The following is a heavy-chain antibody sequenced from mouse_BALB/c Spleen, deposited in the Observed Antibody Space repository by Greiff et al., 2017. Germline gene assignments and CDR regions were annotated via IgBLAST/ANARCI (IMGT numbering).Heavy chain of an antibody. CDR2: IYPGDGDT. CDR3: ARGETFDY. V-gene: IGHV1-80*01. CDR1: GYAFSSYW. Sequence: VKLVESGAELVRPGSSVKISCKASGYAFSSYWMNWVKQRPGQGLEWIGQIYPGDGDTNYNGKFKGKATLTADKSSSTAYMQLSSLTSEDSAVYFCARGETFDYWGQGTTLTVSS. J-gene: IGHJ2*01.